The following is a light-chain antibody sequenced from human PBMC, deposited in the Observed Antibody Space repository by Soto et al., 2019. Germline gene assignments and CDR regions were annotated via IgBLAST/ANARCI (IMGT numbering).Light chain of an antibody. CDR1: QSLVHSDGNNY. J-gene: IGKJ2*01. CDR2: QVS. CDR3: MQATQFPPYT. V-gene: IGKV2-24*01. Sequence: DIVMTQTPLSSPVTLGQPASISCRSSQSLVHSDGNNYLSWLQQGPGQPPRLLIYQVSNRFSGVPDRFSGSGAGTDFTLNISRVEAADVGVYYCMQATQFPPYTFGQGTKLEIK.